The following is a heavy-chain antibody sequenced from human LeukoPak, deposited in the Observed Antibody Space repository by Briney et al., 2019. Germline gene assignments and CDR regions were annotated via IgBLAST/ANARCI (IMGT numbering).Heavy chain of an antibody. V-gene: IGHV4-61*09. CDR2: IYRSGST. J-gene: IGHJ5*02. Sequence: PSGTPSLTCAVSGGSISSGSYCWSWIRQPAGKRLEWIGHIYRSGSTNYNPSLKSRVTISVDTSKNQFSLKLSSVTAADTAVYYCARRPRFDPWGQGTLVTVSS. CDR3: ARRPRFDP. CDR1: GGSISSGSYC.